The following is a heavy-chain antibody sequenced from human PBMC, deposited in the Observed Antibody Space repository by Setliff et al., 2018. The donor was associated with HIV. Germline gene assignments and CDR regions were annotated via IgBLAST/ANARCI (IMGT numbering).Heavy chain of an antibody. Sequence: GGSLRLSCAASGFTFSDYYMSWIRQAPGKGLEWVSYISNSGSTIYYADSVEGRFSISRDNAKNSLYLQMNSLRAEDTAVYYCARDIPPEYPGFDLWGQGTVVTVSS. V-gene: IGHV3-11*04. CDR1: GFTFSDYY. CDR2: ISNSGSTI. J-gene: IGHJ3*01. CDR3: ARDIPPEYPGFDL. D-gene: IGHD6-6*01.